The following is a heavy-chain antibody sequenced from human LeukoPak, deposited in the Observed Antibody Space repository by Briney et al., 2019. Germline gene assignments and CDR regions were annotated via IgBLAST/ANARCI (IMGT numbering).Heavy chain of an antibody. CDR2: IYYSGST. Sequence: SETLSLTCTVSGGSISSYYWSWIRRPPGKGLEWIGYIYYSGSTNYNPSLKSRVTISVDTSKNQFSLKLSSVTAADTAVYYCARVWIPYYYYGMDVWGQGTTVTVSS. J-gene: IGHJ6*02. D-gene: IGHD1-1*01. CDR1: GGSISSYY. V-gene: IGHV4-59*01. CDR3: ARVWIPYYYYGMDV.